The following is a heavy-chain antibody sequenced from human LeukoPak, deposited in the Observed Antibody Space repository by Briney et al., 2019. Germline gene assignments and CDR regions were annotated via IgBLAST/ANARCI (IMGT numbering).Heavy chain of an antibody. D-gene: IGHD5-18*01. J-gene: IGHJ6*02. V-gene: IGHV4-38-2*02. CDR3: ARGGRQLWLDYYYGMDV. Sequence: PSETLSLTCTVSGYSISSGYYWGWIRQPPGKGLEWIGSIYHSGSTYYNPSLKSRVTISVDTSKNQFSLKLSSVTAADTAVYYCARGGRQLWLDYYYGMDVWGQGTTVTVSS. CDR2: IYHSGST. CDR1: GYSISSGYY.